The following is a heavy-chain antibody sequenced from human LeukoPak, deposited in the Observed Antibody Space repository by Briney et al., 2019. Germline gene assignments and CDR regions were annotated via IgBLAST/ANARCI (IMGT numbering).Heavy chain of an antibody. CDR3: ASWSY. Sequence: PGGSLRLTCAASGFTFSSYGMSWVRQAPGKGLEWISYISGSSSTIYYADSVKGRFTISRDNAKKSLYLQMNSLRVEDTAVYYCASWSYWGRGTLVTVSS. J-gene: IGHJ4*02. CDR2: ISGSSSTI. D-gene: IGHD3-3*01. CDR1: GFTFSSYG. V-gene: IGHV3-48*01.